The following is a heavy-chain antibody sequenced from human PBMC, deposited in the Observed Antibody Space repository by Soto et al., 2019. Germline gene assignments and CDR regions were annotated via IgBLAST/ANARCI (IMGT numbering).Heavy chain of an antibody. J-gene: IGHJ4*02. Sequence: CGPTLVNPERTLIMTCAFSGFSLRRKGMSVSWIAPPPGTVLEFLALIDCEEEKFYSPSLRTRLTVSKDTSKSQVVLTLTNVYPVDTATYYLTRSTNWNYEYYCDYLGRGTLVTVSS. V-gene: IGHV2-70*01. D-gene: IGHD1-7*01. CDR2: IDCEEEK. CDR1: GFSLRRKGMS. CDR3: TRSTNWNYEYYCDY.